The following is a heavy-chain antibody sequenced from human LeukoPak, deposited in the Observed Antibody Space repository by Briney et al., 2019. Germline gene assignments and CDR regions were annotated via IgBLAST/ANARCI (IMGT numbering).Heavy chain of an antibody. CDR1: DYSITSGDY. D-gene: IGHD5/OR15-5a*01. CDR2: IYNSVST. Sequence: PSEALSLTCVVSDYSITSGDYWAWIRQPPGKGLEWIGSIYNSVSTSYNPSLKSRVTMSLDPSKNQFSLNLRSVTAADTAVYYCARNMSTEGWFDSWGRGTLVTLSS. J-gene: IGHJ5*01. V-gene: IGHV4-38-2*01. CDR3: ARNMSTEGWFDS.